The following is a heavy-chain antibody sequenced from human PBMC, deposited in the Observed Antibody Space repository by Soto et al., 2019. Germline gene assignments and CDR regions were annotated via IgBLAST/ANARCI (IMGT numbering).Heavy chain of an antibody. D-gene: IGHD2-8*02. V-gene: IGHV1-2*02. CDR2: INPDSGAT. CDR1: GYSFTGYY. J-gene: IGHJ4*02. Sequence: HEHLVQSGAEVKRPGASLKVSCKASGYSFTGYYIHWVRQAPGQGLEWMGWINPDSGATNYPQNFQGRVTLTSATSISTASMDLTSLTSDDTAVYYCARGDYGTGGYPFPYFDYWGQGTLVIVSS. CDR3: ARGDYGTGGYPFPYFDY.